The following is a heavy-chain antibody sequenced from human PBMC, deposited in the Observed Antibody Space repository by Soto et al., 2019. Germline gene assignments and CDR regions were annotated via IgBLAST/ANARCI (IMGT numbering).Heavy chain of an antibody. V-gene: IGHV6-1*01. CDR2: TYYRSKWYN. J-gene: IGHJ4*02. CDR3: ARGGWSSSSPHSYFDY. D-gene: IGHD6-6*01. CDR1: GDSVSSNSAA. Sequence: SQTLSLTCAISGDSVSSNSAAWNWIRQSPSRGLEWLGRTYYRSKWYNDYAVSVKSRITINPDTSKNQFSLQLNSVTPEDTAVYYCARGGWSSSSPHSYFDYWGQGTLVTVCS.